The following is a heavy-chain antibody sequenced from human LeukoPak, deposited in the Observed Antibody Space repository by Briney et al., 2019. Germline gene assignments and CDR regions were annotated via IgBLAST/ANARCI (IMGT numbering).Heavy chain of an antibody. CDR1: GFSFSSYA. V-gene: IGHV3-23*01. CDR2: ISGSGGST. J-gene: IGHJ4*02. D-gene: IGHD3-22*01. Sequence: PGGSLRLSCAASGFSFSSYAMSWVRQAPGKGLEWVSAISGSGGSTYYADSVKGRFTISRDNSKNTLYLQMNSLRAEDTAVYYCAKPAPYYYDGREYNDYWGQGTLVTVFS. CDR3: AKPAPYYYDGREYNDY.